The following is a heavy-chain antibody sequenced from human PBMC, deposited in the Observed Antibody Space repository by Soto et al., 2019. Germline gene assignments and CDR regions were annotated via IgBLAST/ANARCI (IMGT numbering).Heavy chain of an antibody. J-gene: IGHJ3*01. CDR1: GGSLNTNY. CDR2: ILYTGST. D-gene: IGHD3-16*01. Sequence: QVQLQESGPGLVKPSETLSLTCSISGGSLNTNYWNWMRQSPGKGLEWIGYILYTGSTKYNPSLKSRATISVDPSKNQFSLNLRSVTAADTAIYYCARQQTFGGANDALDVWGKGHRSSSLQ. CDR3: ARQQTFGGANDALDV. V-gene: IGHV4-59*08.